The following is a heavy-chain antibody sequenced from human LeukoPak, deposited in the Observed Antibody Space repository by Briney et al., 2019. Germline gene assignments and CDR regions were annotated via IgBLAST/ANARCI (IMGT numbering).Heavy chain of an antibody. CDR3: VRETEAYGE. CDR2: ISYDGSNN. CDR1: GFTFSSYA. J-gene: IGHJ4*02. V-gene: IGHV3-30-3*01. Sequence: GGSLRLSCAASGFTFSSYAMHWVRQAPGKGLEWVAVISYDGSNNYHADSVKGRFTISRDKSKKTLYLQMNSLRAEDTAVYYCVRETEAYGEWGQGTLVTVSS. D-gene: IGHD4-17*01.